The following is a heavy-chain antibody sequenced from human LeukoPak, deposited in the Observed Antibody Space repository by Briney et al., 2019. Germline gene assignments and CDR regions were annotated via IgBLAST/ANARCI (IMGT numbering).Heavy chain of an antibody. V-gene: IGHV1-18*01. D-gene: IGHD3-10*01. CDR1: GYTFSNYG. Sequence: ASVKVSCKASGYTFSNYGITWVRQAPGQGLEWMGTISGHNGDVNYAPKFQGRVTMTTDTSTTTAYMELRSLRFDDTAVYYCARYYSLLRGVTTSDYWGQGTLVTVSS. CDR3: ARYYSLLRGVTTSDY. J-gene: IGHJ4*02. CDR2: ISGHNGDV.